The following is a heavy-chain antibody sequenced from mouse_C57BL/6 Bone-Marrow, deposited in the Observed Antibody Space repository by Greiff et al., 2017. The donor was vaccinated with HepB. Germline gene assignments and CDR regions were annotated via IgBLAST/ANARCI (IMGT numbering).Heavy chain of an antibody. D-gene: IGHD1-1*01. Sequence: EVQLQESGGGLVKPGGSLKLSCAASGFTFSSYAMSWVRQTPEKRLEWVATISDGGSYTYYPDNVKGRFTISRDNAKNNLYLQMSHLKSEDTAMYYCARDRGYYGSSLAWFAYWGQGTLVTVSA. CDR3: ARDRGYYGSSLAWFAY. V-gene: IGHV5-4*01. CDR1: GFTFSSYA. J-gene: IGHJ3*01. CDR2: ISDGGSYT.